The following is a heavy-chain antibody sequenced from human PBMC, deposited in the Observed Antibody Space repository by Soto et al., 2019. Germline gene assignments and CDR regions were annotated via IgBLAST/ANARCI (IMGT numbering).Heavy chain of an antibody. V-gene: IGHV6-1*01. CDR3: ARGSWDDVSGHYYMDV. Sequence: QVQLQQSSPGLVKPSQALSLTCDISGDSVSSNSAGWNWIRQTPSRALEWLGRTYYKSKWYYNYAASVKSRITVSPDTSKNQFSLQLTSVTPEDTAVYYCARGSWDDVSGHYYMDVWDKGTTVTVSS. J-gene: IGHJ6*03. D-gene: IGHD1-1*01. CDR2: TYYKSKWYY. CDR1: GDSVSSNSAG.